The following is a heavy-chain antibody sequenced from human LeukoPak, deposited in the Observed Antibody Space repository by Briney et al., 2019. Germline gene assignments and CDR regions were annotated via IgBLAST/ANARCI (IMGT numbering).Heavy chain of an antibody. CDR2: INPNSGGT. J-gene: IGHJ4*02. D-gene: IGHD2-2*01. CDR1: GYTFTSYA. V-gene: IGHV1-2*02. CDR3: ARDPGYCSSTSCPEY. Sequence: GASVKVSRKPSGYTFTSYAICWVRQAPGQGLEWMGWINPNSGGTNYAQKFQGRVTMTRDTSISTAYMELSRLRSDDTAVYYCARDPGYCSSTSCPEYWGQGTLVTVSS.